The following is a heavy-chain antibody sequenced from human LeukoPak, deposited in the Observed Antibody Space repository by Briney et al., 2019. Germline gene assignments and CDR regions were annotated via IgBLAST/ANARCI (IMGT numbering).Heavy chain of an antibody. CDR3: ARERVIAAAGDGFDS. J-gene: IGHJ4*02. CDR2: ISSSAGTT. D-gene: IGHD2-21*01. CDR1: GLTFSSYE. Sequence: GGSLRLSCAASGLTFSSYEMNCVRQAPGKGLEWVSFISSSAGTTYYADSVQGRFTISRDNAKNSLFLQMNGLRDEDTALYYCARERVIAAAGDGFDSWGQGTLVTVSS. V-gene: IGHV3-48*03.